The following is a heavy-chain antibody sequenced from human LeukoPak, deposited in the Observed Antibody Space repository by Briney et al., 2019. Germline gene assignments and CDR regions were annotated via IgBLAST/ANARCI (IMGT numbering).Heavy chain of an antibody. D-gene: IGHD6-13*01. J-gene: IGHJ5*02. CDR2: IRYDGSKK. Sequence: PGGSLRPSCAASGFSFSSYGIHWVRQAPGKGLEWVAFIRYDGSKKYYADSVKSRFTISRDNSKNTLYLQMSSLRAEDTAVYYCARFDSSSWLISNWFDPWGQGTLVTVSS. V-gene: IGHV3-30*02. CDR3: ARFDSSSWLISNWFDP. CDR1: GFSFSSYG.